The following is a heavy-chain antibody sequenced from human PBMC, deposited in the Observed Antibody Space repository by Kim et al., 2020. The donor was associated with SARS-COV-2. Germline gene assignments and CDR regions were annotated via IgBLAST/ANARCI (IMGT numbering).Heavy chain of an antibody. Sequence: TSHADSVKGRFTISRDNAKNTLYLQMNSLRAEDTAVYYCARTAYYNGMDVWGQGTTVTVSS. CDR3: ARTAYYNGMDV. V-gene: IGHV3-74*01. J-gene: IGHJ6*02. D-gene: IGHD5-18*01. CDR2: T.